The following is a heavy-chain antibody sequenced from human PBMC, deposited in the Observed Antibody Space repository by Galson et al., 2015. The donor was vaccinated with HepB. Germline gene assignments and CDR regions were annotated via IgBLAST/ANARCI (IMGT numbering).Heavy chain of an antibody. J-gene: IGHJ5*02. CDR2: INPNSGGT. CDR3: ARGTGYCSGGSCYSGGYNWFDP. Sequence: SVKVSCKASGYTFTGYYMHWVRQAPGQGLEWMGRINPNSGGTNYAQKFQGRVTMTRDTSISTAYMELSRLRSDDTAVYYCARGTGYCSGGSCYSGGYNWFDPWGQGTLVTVSS. V-gene: IGHV1-2*06. CDR1: GYTFTGYY. D-gene: IGHD2-15*01.